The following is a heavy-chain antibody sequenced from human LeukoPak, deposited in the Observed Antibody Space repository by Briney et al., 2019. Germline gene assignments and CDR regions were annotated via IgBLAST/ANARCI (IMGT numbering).Heavy chain of an antibody. J-gene: IGHJ3*02. CDR1: GYTFTSYG. CDR3: ARSGHIVVVTAPDAFDI. Sequence: ASVKVPCKASGYTFTSYGISWVRQAPGQGLEWMGWISAYNGNTNYAQKLQGRVTMATDTSTSTAYMELRSLRSDDTAVYYCARSGHIVVVTAPDAFDIWGQGTMVTVSS. V-gene: IGHV1-18*01. D-gene: IGHD2-21*02. CDR2: ISAYNGNT.